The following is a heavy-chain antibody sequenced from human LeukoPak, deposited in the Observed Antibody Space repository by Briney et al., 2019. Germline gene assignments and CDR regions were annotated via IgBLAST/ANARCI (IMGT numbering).Heavy chain of an antibody. D-gene: IGHD6-13*01. V-gene: IGHV3-30-3*01. CDR2: ISYDGSNK. Sequence: GGSLRLSCAASGFTFSSYAMHWVRQAPGKGLEWVAVISYDGSNKYYADSVKGRFTISRDNSKNTLYLQMNSLRAEDTAVYYCARDGGRSSRYHRAFDYWGQGTLVTVSS. CDR1: GFTFSSYA. CDR3: ARDGGRSSRYHRAFDY. J-gene: IGHJ4*02.